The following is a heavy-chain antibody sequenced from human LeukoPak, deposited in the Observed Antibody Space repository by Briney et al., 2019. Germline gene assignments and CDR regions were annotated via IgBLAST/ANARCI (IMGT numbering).Heavy chain of an antibody. V-gene: IGHV3-7*01. D-gene: IGHD4-23*01. CDR1: GFIFSDYW. CDR3: ARDYGGSSPFDY. J-gene: IGHJ4*02. Sequence: PGGSLRLSCEASGFIFSDYWMAWVRQAPGKGLEWVANINEDGSDKNYVDSLKGRFTISRDNAKNSLYLQMNSLRAEDTAIYYCARDYGGSSPFDYWGQGTLVTVSS. CDR2: INEDGSDK.